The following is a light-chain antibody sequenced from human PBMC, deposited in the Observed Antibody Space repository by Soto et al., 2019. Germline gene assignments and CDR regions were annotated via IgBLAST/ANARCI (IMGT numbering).Light chain of an antibody. Sequence: AIQMTQSPSSLSASVGDRVAITCRASQGIRNALAWYQQRPGTASKLLIYVASTLQSGVPSRFSGSGSGTDFTLTISSLQPEDFATYYCLQDYTYPRTFGGGTKVDIK. J-gene: IGKJ4*01. V-gene: IGKV1-6*01. CDR3: LQDYTYPRT. CDR1: QGIRNA. CDR2: VAS.